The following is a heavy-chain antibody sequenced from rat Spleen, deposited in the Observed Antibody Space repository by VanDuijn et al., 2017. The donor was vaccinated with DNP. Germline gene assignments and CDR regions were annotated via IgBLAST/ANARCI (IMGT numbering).Heavy chain of an antibody. CDR3: ARHVVVDRDSYAHLRFFDY. CDR1: GFTFSSYW. CDR2: INTDGSST. Sequence: EVQLVESGGDLVQPGRSLKLSCVASGFTFSSYWMYWIRQVPGKGLEWVASINTDGSSTFYRDSVKGRFTISRDNAKNTLYLQMDSLRSEDTATYYCARHVVVDRDSYAHLRFFDYWGQGVMVTVSS. V-gene: IGHV5-58*01. J-gene: IGHJ2*01. D-gene: IGHD1-12*01.